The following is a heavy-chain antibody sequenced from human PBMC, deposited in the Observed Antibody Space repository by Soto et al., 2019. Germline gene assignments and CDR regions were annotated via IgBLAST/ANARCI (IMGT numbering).Heavy chain of an antibody. J-gene: IGHJ4*02. Sequence: QVQLQESGPGLVRPSETLSLTCTVSCGSITSYYWSCIGQPPWQVLDWIGDIHYSGSTNYHPSLKSLHTISTDTATNQFSLNLSAVPAADVAVYYVERDPISAGPFFDYLGQGTLVTLSS. CDR3: ERDPISAGPFFDY. CDR2: IHYSGST. D-gene: IGHD6-13*01. CDR1: CGSITSYY. V-gene: IGHV4-59*01.